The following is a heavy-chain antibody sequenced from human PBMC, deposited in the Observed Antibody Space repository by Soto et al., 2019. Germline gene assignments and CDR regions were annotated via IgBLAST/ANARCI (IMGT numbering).Heavy chain of an antibody. D-gene: IGHD1-26*01. CDR1: GYILTSFG. CDR2: ISVYSGKT. V-gene: IGHV1-18*04. Sequence: QLQLVQSGAEMKKPGASVKVSCKASGYILTSFGISWVRQAPGQGLEWIGWISVYSGKTNYVQKFQGRVTMTTDTSTSTAYMELRSLRSDDTAVYYCARGGAQWELLPDYWGQGTLVTVSS. J-gene: IGHJ4*02. CDR3: ARGGAQWELLPDY.